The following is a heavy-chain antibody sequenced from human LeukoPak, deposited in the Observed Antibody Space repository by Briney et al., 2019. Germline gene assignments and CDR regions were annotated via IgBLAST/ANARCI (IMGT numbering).Heavy chain of an antibody. CDR1: GGSFSGYY. CDR3: ARGGSEWDRALWI. V-gene: IGHV4-59*01. J-gene: IGHJ3*02. D-gene: IGHD1-26*01. Sequence: PSETLSPTCAVYGGSFSGYYWSWIRQPPGKGLEWIGYFYYSGTTTETTNYNPSLESRVTISGDTSKNQFSLRLTSVTAADTAVYYCARGGSEWDRALWIWGQGTLVTVS. CDR2: FYYSGTT.